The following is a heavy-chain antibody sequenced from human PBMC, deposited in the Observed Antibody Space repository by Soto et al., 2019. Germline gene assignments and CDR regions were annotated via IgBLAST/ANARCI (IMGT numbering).Heavy chain of an antibody. CDR1: GDSISSSDSY. CDR3: ARFSTLGKDYGVDV. Sequence: QVQLQESGPGLVKPSQTLSLTCSVFGDSISSSDSYWSLIRQPPGKGLEWIGYINSSGRTYYKPTLKSRVSISIATSTNQCSLRLTSVTVADTAVYFCARFSTLGKDYGVDVWGQGTTVTVSS. D-gene: IGHD2-2*01. J-gene: IGHJ6*02. V-gene: IGHV4-30-4*08. CDR2: INSSGRT.